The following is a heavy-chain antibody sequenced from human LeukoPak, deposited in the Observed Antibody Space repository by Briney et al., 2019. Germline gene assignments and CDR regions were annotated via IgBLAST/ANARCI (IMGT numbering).Heavy chain of an antibody. CDR1: GYTFTMNG. J-gene: IGHJ6*02. D-gene: IGHD2-15*01. V-gene: IGHV1-18*01. CDR2: ISSYNGKT. CDR3: ARMSWSRRGCYTLFYYCAIDV. Sequence: APVKVSCKASGYTFTMNGISWVRQAPGQGLEWMGWISSYNGKTNYAQRLQGRVTMTTDTSTSTAYMELRSLRSDDTAVYYCARMSWSRRGCYTLFYYCAIDVWGQGTPVTVSS.